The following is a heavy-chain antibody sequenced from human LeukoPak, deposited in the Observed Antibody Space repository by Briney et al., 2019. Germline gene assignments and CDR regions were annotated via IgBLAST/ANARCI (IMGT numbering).Heavy chain of an antibody. CDR2: INHSGST. Sequence: SETLSLTCTVSGGSISSYYWSWIRQPPGKGLEWIGEINHSGSTNYNPSLKSRVTISVDTSKNQFSLKLSSVTAADTAVYYCARGAGYYYDSSGYHQRQFDYWGQGTLVTVSS. V-gene: IGHV4-34*01. J-gene: IGHJ4*02. CDR1: GGSISSYY. D-gene: IGHD3-22*01. CDR3: ARGAGYYYDSSGYHQRQFDY.